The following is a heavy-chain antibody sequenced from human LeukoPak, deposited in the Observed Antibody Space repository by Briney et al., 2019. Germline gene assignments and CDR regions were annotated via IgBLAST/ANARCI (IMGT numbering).Heavy chain of an antibody. J-gene: IGHJ6*02. Sequence: SETLSLTCTVSGDSVSGISFYWSWIRQPPGKGLQYIGYIQYSGSTNYNPSLKSRVTISVDTSKNQFSLKLSSVTAADTAVYYCARDLKLSSSGYYYYGMDVWGQGTTVTVSS. CDR3: ARDLKLSSSGYYYYGMDV. V-gene: IGHV4-61*01. CDR2: IQYSGST. CDR1: GDSVSGISFY. D-gene: IGHD6-6*01.